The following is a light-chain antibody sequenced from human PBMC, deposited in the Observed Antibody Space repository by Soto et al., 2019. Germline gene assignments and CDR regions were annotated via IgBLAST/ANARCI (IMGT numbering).Light chain of an antibody. V-gene: IGKV3-20*01. J-gene: IGKJ1*01. CDR3: QLYGSLRWT. CDR1: QSVSSSY. CDR2: GAS. Sequence: EIGLTLSPGAVSLSPKERATLSCRASQSVSSSYLAWYQQKPGQAPRLLIYGASSRATGIPDRFSGSGSGTDFTLTISILEPEDFVVYYCQLYGSLRWTFGQGTKVDIK.